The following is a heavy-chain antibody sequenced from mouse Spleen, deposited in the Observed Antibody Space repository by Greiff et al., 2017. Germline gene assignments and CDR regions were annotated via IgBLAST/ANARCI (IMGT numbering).Heavy chain of an antibody. V-gene: IGHV1-69*01. J-gene: IGHJ3*01. D-gene: IGHD4-1*01. Sequence: QVQLKQPGAELVMPGASVKLSCKASGYTFTSYWMHWVKQRPGQGLEWIGEIDPSDSYTNYNQKFKGKATLTVDKSSSTAYMQLSSLTSEDSAVYYCARVRTGTGMAYWGQGTLVTVSA. CDR1: GYTFTSYW. CDR3: ARVRTGTGMAY. CDR2: IDPSDSYT.